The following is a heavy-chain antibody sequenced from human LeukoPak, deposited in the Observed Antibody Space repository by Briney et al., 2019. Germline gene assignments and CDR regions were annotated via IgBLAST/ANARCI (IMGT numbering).Heavy chain of an antibody. CDR3: ARPGEVLRYFDWLFRPGMNYFDY. CDR1: GGSISSTIYY. D-gene: IGHD3-9*01. Sequence: SSETLSLTCTVSGGSISSTIYYWGWIRQPPGKGLEWIGSIYYRGSTYYNPSLKSRVAISVDTSKNQFSLKLSSVTAADTAVYYCARPGEVLRYFDWLFRPGMNYFDYWGQGTLVTVSS. CDR2: IYYRGST. J-gene: IGHJ4*02. V-gene: IGHV4-39*07.